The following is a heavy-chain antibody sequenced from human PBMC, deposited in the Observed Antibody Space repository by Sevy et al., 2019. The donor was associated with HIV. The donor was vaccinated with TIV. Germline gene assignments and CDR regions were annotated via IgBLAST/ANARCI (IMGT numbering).Heavy chain of an antibody. J-gene: IGHJ4*02. CDR3: ARDDSAAAGTGLDY. CDR1: GFTFSSYS. D-gene: IGHD6-13*01. Sequence: GGSLRLSCAASGFTFSSYSMNWVRQAPGKGLEWVSYISSSSSTIYYADSVKGRFTISRDNAKNSLYLQMNSLRAEDTAVYYCARDDSAAAGTGLDYWGQGTLVTVSS. CDR2: ISSSSSTI. V-gene: IGHV3-48*01.